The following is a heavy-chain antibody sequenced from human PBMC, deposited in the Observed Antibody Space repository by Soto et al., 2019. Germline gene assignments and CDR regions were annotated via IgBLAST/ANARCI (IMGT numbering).Heavy chain of an antibody. Sequence: ASVKVSCKASGYTFTSYDINWVRQATGQGLEWMGRMNPNSGNTGYAQKFQGRVTMTRNTSISTAYMELSSLRSEDTAVYYCARRAPYGVGPTDYWGQGTLVTVSS. CDR2: MNPNSGNT. CDR1: GYTFTSYD. J-gene: IGHJ4*02. CDR3: ARRAPYGVGPTDY. D-gene: IGHD4-17*01. V-gene: IGHV1-8*01.